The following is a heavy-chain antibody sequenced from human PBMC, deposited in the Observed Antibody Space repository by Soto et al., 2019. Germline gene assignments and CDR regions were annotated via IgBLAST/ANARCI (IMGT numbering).Heavy chain of an antibody. V-gene: IGHV4-30-4*01. CDR1: GGSISHGDYY. CDR3: ARVTGDYYFDY. Sequence: QVQLQESGPGLVKPSQTLSLTCTVSGGSISHGDYYWSWIRQPPGKGLEWVGYIYYTGTTYFNPSLKSRLTISIDTSKSQFSLNLSSVTAADTAVYFCARVTGDYYFDYWGQGTLVTVSS. CDR2: IYYTGTT. J-gene: IGHJ4*02. D-gene: IGHD4-17*01.